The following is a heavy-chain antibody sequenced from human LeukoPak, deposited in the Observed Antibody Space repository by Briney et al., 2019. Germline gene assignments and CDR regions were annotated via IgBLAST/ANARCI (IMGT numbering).Heavy chain of an antibody. V-gene: IGHV4-31*03. CDR2: IYYSGST. D-gene: IGHD6-19*01. CDR3: ARGVDSSGWYGGFDY. J-gene: IGHJ4*02. CDR1: GGSISSGGYY. Sequence: SQTLSLTCTVSGGSISSGGYYWSWIRQHPGKGLEWIGYIYYSGSTYYNPSLKSRVTISVDTSKNQFSLKLSSVTAADTAVYYCARGVDSSGWYGGFDYWGQGTLVTVSS.